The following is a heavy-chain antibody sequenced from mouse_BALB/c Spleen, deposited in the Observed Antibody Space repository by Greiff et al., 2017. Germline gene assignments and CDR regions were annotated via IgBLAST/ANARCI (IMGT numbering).Heavy chain of an antibody. J-gene: IGHJ3*01. V-gene: IGHV5-6-3*01. D-gene: IGHD2-4*01. CDR1: GFTFSSYG. Sequence: EVKLVESGGGLVQPGGSLKLSCAASGFTFSSYGMSWVRQTPDKRLELVATINSNGGSTYYPDSVKGRFTISRDNAKNTLYLQMSSLKSEDTAMYYCARDDYDGFAYWGQGTLVTVSA. CDR3: ARDDYDGFAY. CDR2: INSNGGST.